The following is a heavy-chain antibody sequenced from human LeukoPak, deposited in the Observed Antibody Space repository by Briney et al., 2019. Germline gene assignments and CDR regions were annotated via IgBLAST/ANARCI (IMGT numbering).Heavy chain of an antibody. CDR3: ARGHDILTGTPRMHV. CDR2: IKQDGSEK. Sequence: GGSLRLSCAASGFTFSRYWMSWVRQAPGKGLEWVANIKQDGSEKYYVDSVKGRFTISRDNAKNSLYLQMNSLRAEDTAVYYCARGHDILTGTPRMHVWGKGTTVTISS. CDR1: GFTFSRYW. D-gene: IGHD3-9*01. V-gene: IGHV3-7*01. J-gene: IGHJ6*04.